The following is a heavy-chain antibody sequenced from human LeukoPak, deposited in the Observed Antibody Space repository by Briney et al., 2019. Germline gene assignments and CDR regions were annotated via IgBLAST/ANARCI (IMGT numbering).Heavy chain of an antibody. V-gene: IGHV4-39*07. CDR3: ARVSGKIAAAGMDY. CDR1: GGSISSSSYY. Sequence: NPSETLSLTCTVSGGSISSSSYYWGWIRQPPGKGLEWIGSIYYSGSTYYNPSLKSRVTISVDTSKNQFSLKLSSVTAADTAVYYCARVSGKIAAAGMDYWGQGTLVTVSS. J-gene: IGHJ4*02. D-gene: IGHD6-13*01. CDR2: IYYSGST.